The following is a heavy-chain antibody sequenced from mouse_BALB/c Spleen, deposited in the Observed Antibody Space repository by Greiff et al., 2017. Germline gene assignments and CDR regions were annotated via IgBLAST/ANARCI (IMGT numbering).Heavy chain of an antibody. D-gene: IGHD2-3*01. CDR2: ISSGSSTI. CDR3: AREADGYYFAY. J-gene: IGHJ3*01. Sequence: EVKLVESGGGLVQPGGSRKLSCAASGFTFSSFGMHWVRQAPEKGLEWVAYISSGSSTIYYADTVKGRFTISRDNPKNTLFLQMTSLRSEDTAMYYCAREADGYYFAYWGQGTLVTVSA. V-gene: IGHV5-17*02. CDR1: GFTFSSFG.